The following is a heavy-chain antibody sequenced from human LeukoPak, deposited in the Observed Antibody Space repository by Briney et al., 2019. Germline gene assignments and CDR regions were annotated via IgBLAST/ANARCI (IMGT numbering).Heavy chain of an antibody. D-gene: IGHD6-19*01. CDR2: ISYDGSNK. V-gene: IGHV3-30*18. CDR3: AKEMEQWLVLIEGFDY. Sequence: PGGSLRLSCAASGFTFSSYGMHWVRQAPGKGLEWVAVISYDGSNKYYADSVKGRFTISRDNSKNTLCLQMNSLRAEDTAVYYCAKEMEQWLVLIEGFDYWGQGTLVTVSS. J-gene: IGHJ4*02. CDR1: GFTFSSYG.